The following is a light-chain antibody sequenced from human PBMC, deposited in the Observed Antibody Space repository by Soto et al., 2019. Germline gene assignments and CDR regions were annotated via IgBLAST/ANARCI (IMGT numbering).Light chain of an antibody. V-gene: IGLV2-8*01. CDR2: EVS. CDR1: TSDVGGYDY. Sequence: QSALTQPPSASGSPGQSVTISCTGTTSDVGGYDYVSWYQQHPGKAPKVMIYEVSKRPSGVPDRFSGSKSGNTASLTVSGLQAEDEADYSGSSYAGSHNSFGTGTKLTVL. CDR3: SSYAGSHNS. J-gene: IGLJ1*01.